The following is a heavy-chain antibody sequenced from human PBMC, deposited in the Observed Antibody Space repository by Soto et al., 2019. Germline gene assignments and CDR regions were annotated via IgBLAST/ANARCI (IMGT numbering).Heavy chain of an antibody. CDR2: INAGNGNT. CDR1: GYTFTSYA. D-gene: IGHD3-10*01. V-gene: IGHV1-3*01. Sequence: ASVKVSCKASGYTFTSYAMHWVRQAPGQRLEWMGWINAGNGNTKYSQKFQGRLTMTSDTSTSTVYMELTSLGSEDTAVYYCARAASGASGSYLGGGAFDYWGQGTPVTVSS. CDR3: ARAASGASGSYLGGGAFDY. J-gene: IGHJ4*02.